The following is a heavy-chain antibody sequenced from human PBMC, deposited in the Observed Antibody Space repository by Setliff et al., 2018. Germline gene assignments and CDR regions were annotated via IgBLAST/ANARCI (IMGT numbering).Heavy chain of an antibody. CDR3: ARVLGVDFQYYYLDI. V-gene: IGHV1-69*13. J-gene: IGHJ6*03. Sequence: SVKVSCKASGGTFQNYGLTWVRQAPGHGLEWMGGIIPIFGTTNYAHSFKGRVTFTADDSTSTAYMDLSRLTSEDTAVYYCARVLGVDFQYYYLDIWGKGTTVTVSS. D-gene: IGHD2-21*01. CDR1: GGTFQNYG. CDR2: IIPIFGTT.